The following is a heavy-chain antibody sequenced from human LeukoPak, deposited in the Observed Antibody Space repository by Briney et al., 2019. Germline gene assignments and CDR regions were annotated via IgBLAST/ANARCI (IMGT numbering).Heavy chain of an antibody. D-gene: IGHD5-18*01. CDR2: INHSGST. V-gene: IGHV4-34*01. Sequence: PSETLSLTCAVYGGYFSGYYWSWIRQPPGKGLEWIGEINHSGSTNYNPSLKSRVTISVDTSKNQFSLKLSSVTAADTAVYYCARGVIWIQLWFRFDYWGQGTLVTVSS. CDR3: ARGVIWIQLWFRFDY. J-gene: IGHJ4*02. CDR1: GGYFSGYY.